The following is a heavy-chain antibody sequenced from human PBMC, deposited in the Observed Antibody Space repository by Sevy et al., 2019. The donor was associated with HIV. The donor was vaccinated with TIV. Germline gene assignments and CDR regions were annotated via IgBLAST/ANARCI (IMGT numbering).Heavy chain of an antibody. CDR3: ARIDSSGYMGNFDY. CDR1: GYTFTTYD. J-gene: IGHJ4*02. V-gene: IGHV1-8*01. CDR2: MNPNSGNT. Sequence: ASVKVSCKSSGYTFTTYDINWVRQATEQGLEWMGWMNPNSGNTGYAQKFQGRVTMTSNTSISTAYMELSSLRSEDTAVYYCARIDSSGYMGNFDYWGQGTLVTVSS. D-gene: IGHD3-22*01.